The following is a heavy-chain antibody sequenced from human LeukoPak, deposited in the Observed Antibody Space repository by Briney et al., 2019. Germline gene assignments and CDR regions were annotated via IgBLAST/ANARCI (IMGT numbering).Heavy chain of an antibody. J-gene: IGHJ4*02. D-gene: IGHD2-15*01. Sequence: GGSLRLSCAASGFSLDDYAMHWVRQAPGKGLEWVSGITWNSGGIGYADSVKGRFTISRDNAKNTLYLQMNSLRAEDTAVYYCAKGVGYCSGGSCQQFDYWGQGTLVTVSS. CDR1: GFSLDDYA. CDR3: AKGVGYCSGGSCQQFDY. CDR2: ITWNSGGI. V-gene: IGHV3-9*01.